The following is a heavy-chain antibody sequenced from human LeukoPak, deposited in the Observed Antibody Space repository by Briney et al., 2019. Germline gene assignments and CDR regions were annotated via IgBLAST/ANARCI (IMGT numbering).Heavy chain of an antibody. CDR3: ARGGVIAVAGSDAFDI. V-gene: IGHV1-46*01. D-gene: IGHD6-19*01. CDR2: INPSGGST. J-gene: IGHJ3*02. CDR1: GYTFTSYY. Sequence: ASVKVSCKASGYTFTSYYMHWVRQAPGQGLEWMGIINPSGGSTGYAQKFQGRVTMTRDTSTSTVYMELSSLRSEDTAVYYCARGGVIAVAGSDAFDIWGQGTMVTVSS.